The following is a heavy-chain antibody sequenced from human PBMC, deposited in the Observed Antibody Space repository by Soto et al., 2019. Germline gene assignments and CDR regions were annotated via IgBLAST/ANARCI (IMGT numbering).Heavy chain of an antibody. CDR1: GGTFSSYA. CDR2: IIPIFGTA. D-gene: IGHD3-3*01. Sequence: ASVKVSCKASGGTFSSYAISWVRQAPGQGLEWMGGIIPIFGTANYAQKFQGRVTITADESTSTAYMELSSLRSEDTAVYYCARGGRLPPGVVIYYYYYGMDVWGQGTTVTVSS. V-gene: IGHV1-69*13. CDR3: ARGGRLPPGVVIYYYYYGMDV. J-gene: IGHJ6*02.